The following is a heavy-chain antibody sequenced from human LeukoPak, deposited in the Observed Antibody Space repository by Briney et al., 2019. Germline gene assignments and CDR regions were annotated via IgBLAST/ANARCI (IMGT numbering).Heavy chain of an antibody. CDR2: IKPDGSEK. V-gene: IGHV3-7*01. CDR1: GFNFINHY. J-gene: IGHJ4*02. CDR3: VREIWWRFDY. Sequence: PGGSLRLSCSASGFNFINHYMSWVRQAPGKGLECVAKIKPDGSEKYYVDSVKGRLTISRDNSKNSLFLHLNSLRAGDTAVYYCVREIWWRFDYWGQGSLVTVSS. D-gene: IGHD5-12*01.